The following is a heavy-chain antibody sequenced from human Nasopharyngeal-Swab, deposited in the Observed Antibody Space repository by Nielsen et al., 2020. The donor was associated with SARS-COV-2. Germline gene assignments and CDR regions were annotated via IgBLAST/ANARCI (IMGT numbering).Heavy chain of an antibody. Sequence: GVLKISCAASGFTFSSYSMNWVRQAPGKGLEWVSSISSSSSYIYYADSVKGRFTISRDNAKNSLYLQMNSLRAEDTAVYYCARVTGYSGYGCYDYWGQGTLVTVSS. CDR3: ARVTGYSGYGCYDY. CDR2: ISSSSSYI. CDR1: GFTFSSYS. D-gene: IGHD5-12*01. V-gene: IGHV3-21*01. J-gene: IGHJ4*02.